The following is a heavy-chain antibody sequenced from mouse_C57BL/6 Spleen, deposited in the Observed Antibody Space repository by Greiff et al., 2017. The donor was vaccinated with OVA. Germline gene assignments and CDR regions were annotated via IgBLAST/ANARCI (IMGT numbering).Heavy chain of an antibody. V-gene: IGHV3-8*01. J-gene: IGHJ1*03. D-gene: IGHD1-1*01. CDR1: GYSITSDY. Sequence: EVQLKESGPGLAKPSQTLSLTCSVTGYSITSDYWNWLRKFPGNKLEYMGYISYSGSTYYNPSLKSRISITRDTSKNQYYLQLNSVTTEDTATYYCARYYYGSSYGYFDVWGTGTTVTVSS. CDR2: ISYSGST. CDR3: ARYYYGSSYGYFDV.